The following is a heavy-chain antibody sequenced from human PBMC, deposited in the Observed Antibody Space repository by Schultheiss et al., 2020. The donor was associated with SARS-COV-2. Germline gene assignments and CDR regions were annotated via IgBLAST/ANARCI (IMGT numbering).Heavy chain of an antibody. V-gene: IGHV2-5*02. J-gene: IGHJ5*02. CDR1: GFSLSTSGVG. Sequence: SGPTLVKPTQTLTLTCTFTGFSLSTSGVGVGWIRQPPGKALEWLALIYWDDDKRYSPSLKSRLTITKDTSKNQVVLTMTNMDPVDTATYYCAHLSAVDTWQQLKPVDPWGQGTLVTVSS. CDR2: IYWDDDK. CDR3: AHLSAVDTWQQLKPVDP. D-gene: IGHD6-13*01.